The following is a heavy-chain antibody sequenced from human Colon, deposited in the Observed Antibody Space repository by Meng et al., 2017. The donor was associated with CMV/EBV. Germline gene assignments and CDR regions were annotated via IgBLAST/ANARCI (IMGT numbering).Heavy chain of an antibody. CDR1: GFTFSSYW. Sequence: GESLKISCAASGFTFSSYWMTWVRQAPGSGLEWVPNMNQDGSETYYVDSVRGRFTISRDNAKNSLYLQMNNLRVEDTAVYSCARIVAYGNSHYGMDVWGQGTTVTVSS. J-gene: IGHJ6*02. CDR3: ARIVAYGNSHYGMDV. D-gene: IGHD2-21*01. V-gene: IGHV3-7*01. CDR2: MNQDGSET.